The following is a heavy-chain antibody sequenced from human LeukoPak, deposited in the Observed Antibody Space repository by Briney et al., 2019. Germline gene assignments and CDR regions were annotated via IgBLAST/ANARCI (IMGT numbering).Heavy chain of an antibody. J-gene: IGHJ5*02. CDR3: ARGGSASFGP. Sequence: SETLSLTCTVSGGSISGYFWSWIRQPAGKGLEWIGRISGSGYTNYSPSLKTRVTMSVDTSKKQFSLRLSSVTAADTAVYYCARGGSASFGPWGKGSLVTVSS. D-gene: IGHD6-19*01. CDR2: ISGSGYT. V-gene: IGHV4-4*07. CDR1: GGSISGYF.